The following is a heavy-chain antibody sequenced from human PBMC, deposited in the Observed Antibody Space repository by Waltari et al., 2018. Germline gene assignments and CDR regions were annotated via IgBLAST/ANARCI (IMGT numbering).Heavy chain of an antibody. Sequence: QVQLQESGPGLVKPSETLSLTCAVSGYSISSGYYWGWIRQPPGKGLEWIGGITHSGSTYYNPSLKRRITISVDTSKNQFSLKLSSVTAADTAVYYCARHGDYNVRFDYWGQGTLVTVSS. J-gene: IGHJ4*02. D-gene: IGHD4-17*01. CDR3: ARHGDYNVRFDY. V-gene: IGHV4-38-2*01. CDR1: GYSISSGYY. CDR2: ITHSGST.